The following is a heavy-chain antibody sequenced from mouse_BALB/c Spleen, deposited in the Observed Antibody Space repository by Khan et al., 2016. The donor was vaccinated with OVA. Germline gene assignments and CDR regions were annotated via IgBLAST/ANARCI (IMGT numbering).Heavy chain of an antibody. D-gene: IGHD2-3*01. CDR1: GHAFSNYW. J-gene: IGHJ3*01. CDR3: AREGYDAYDRAWFAY. Sequence: QVQLQQSGAELVRPGSSVKISCKASGHAFSNYWMNWVKQRPGQGLEWIGQIYPGDGNTHYNGNFKGKATLTVDKPSSTDYMQLSSLNAEASAVLFCAREGYDAYDRAWFAYWGQGTRVTVS. V-gene: IGHV1-80*01. CDR2: IYPGDGNT.